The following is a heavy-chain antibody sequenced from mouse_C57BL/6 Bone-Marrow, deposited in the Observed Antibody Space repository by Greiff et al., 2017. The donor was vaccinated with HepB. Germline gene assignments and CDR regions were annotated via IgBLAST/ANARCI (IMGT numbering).Heavy chain of an antibody. J-gene: IGHJ1*03. V-gene: IGHV3-8*01. Sequence: EVQLVESGPGLAKPSQTLSLTCSVTGYSITSDYWNWIRKFPGNKLEYMGYISYSGSTYYNPSLKSRISITRDTSKYQYYLQLNSVTTEDTATYYCARIYYYGSSGVWYFDVWGTGTTVTVSS. CDR1: GYSITSDY. CDR3: ARIYYYGSSGVWYFDV. D-gene: IGHD1-1*01. CDR2: ISYSGST.